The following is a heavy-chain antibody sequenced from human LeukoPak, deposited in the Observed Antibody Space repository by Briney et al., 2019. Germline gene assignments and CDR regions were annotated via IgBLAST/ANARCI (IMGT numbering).Heavy chain of an antibody. CDR2: IWYDRTNK. CDR3: ARDRLTTVTTFHFDY. Sequence: GGSLRRSCAASGFTFSTYAMHWVRQAPGKGLEWVAVIWYDRTNKYYADSVKGRFTISRDNSKNTLYLQMSSLRAEDTAVYYCARDRLTTVTTFHFDYWGQGTLVTVSS. J-gene: IGHJ4*02. D-gene: IGHD4-17*01. CDR1: GFTFSTYA. V-gene: IGHV3-33*01.